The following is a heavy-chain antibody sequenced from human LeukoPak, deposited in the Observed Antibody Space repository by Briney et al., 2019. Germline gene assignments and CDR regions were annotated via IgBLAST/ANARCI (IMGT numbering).Heavy chain of an antibody. Sequence: ASVKVSGKAAGATFSSYTISWVRRAPGPGLEWMGGIIPILGIAKHAQTFPGRVTITADKSTSTAYMELSSLRSEDTGVYYCARGQIRYFDWSARGSYYYYYGMDVWGQGTTVTVSS. CDR1: GATFSSYT. J-gene: IGHJ6*02. CDR2: IIPILGIA. D-gene: IGHD3-9*01. V-gene: IGHV1-69*10. CDR3: ARGQIRYFDWSARGSYYYYYGMDV.